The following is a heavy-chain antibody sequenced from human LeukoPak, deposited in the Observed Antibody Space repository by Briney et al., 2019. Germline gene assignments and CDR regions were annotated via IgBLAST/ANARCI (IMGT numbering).Heavy chain of an antibody. CDR1: GFTFSSYA. J-gene: IGHJ4*02. Sequence: SGGSLRLSCAASGFTFSSYAMSWVRQAPGKGLEWVSAISGSGGSTYYADSVKGRFTISRDNSKNTLYLQMNSLRAGDTAVYYCATWADIVVVPAAPLDYWGQGTLVTVSS. CDR2: ISGSGGST. CDR3: ATWADIVVVPAAPLDY. D-gene: IGHD2-2*01. V-gene: IGHV3-23*01.